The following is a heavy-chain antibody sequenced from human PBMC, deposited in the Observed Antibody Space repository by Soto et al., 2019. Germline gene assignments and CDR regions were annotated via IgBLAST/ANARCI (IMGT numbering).Heavy chain of an antibody. CDR2: IIPIRGIA. D-gene: IGHD3-10*01. CDR1: GGTFSSYT. CDR3: ARLGGSKIDY. V-gene: IGHV1-69*02. J-gene: IGHJ4*02. Sequence: QVQLVQSGAEVKKPGSSVKVSCKASGGTFSSYTISWVRQAPGQGLEWMGRIIPIRGIANYAQNFQGRVTITADKSTSTAYMVLSSVRSEDTGVYSCARLGGSKIDYWGQGTLVTVAS.